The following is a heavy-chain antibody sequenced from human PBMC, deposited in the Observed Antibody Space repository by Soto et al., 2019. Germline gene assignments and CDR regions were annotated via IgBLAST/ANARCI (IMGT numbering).Heavy chain of an antibody. V-gene: IGHV3-74*01. Sequence: EVQLVESGGGLVQPGGSLRLSCAASGFTFNSYWMHWVRQAPGKGLVWVSRINGDGSSTNYADSVKGRFTVSRDNAKNTVYLQMNSLRGDDTAVYYCARGARGLYYMDVWGKGTTVTVSS. CDR3: ARGARGLYYMDV. CDR1: GFTFNSYW. J-gene: IGHJ6*03. CDR2: INGDGSST.